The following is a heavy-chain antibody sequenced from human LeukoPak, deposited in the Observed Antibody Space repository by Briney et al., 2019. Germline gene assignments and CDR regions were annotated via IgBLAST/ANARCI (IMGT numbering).Heavy chain of an antibody. J-gene: IGHJ4*02. CDR1: GFTFNDYS. CDR2: FDPEDGET. V-gene: IGHV1-24*01. CDR3: ATGWPRGYGSGSYYDY. D-gene: IGHD3-10*01. Sequence: PGGSLRLSCAASGFTFNDYSMNWVRQAPGKGLEWMGGFDPEDGETIYAQKFQGRVTMTEDTSTDTAYMELSSLRSEDTAVYYCATGWPRGYGSGSYYDYWGQGTLVTVSS.